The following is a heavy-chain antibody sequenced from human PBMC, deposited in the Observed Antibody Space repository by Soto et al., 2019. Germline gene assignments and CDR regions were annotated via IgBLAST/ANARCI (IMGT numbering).Heavy chain of an antibody. CDR1: GFTFSNYG. CDR3: ASDLVGASDSYGLDV. V-gene: IGHV3-33*01. D-gene: IGHD1-26*01. CDR2: IWHDVNNK. J-gene: IGHJ6*02. Sequence: GGSLRLSCAASGFTFSNYGMHWVRQAPGKGLEWVAIIWHDVNNKYYADSVRGRFIISRDNSKNRLYLQMNSLRAEDTAVYYCASDLVGASDSYGLDVWGQGTPVTAP.